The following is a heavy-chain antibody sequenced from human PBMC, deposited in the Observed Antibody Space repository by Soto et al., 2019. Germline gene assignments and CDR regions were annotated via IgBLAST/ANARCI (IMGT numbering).Heavy chain of an antibody. Sequence: QVQLVESGGGVVQPGRSLRLSCAASGFTFSSYAMHWVRQAPGKGLEWVAVILYDGSNTYYADSVKGRFTISRDNSKNKLYQQMNSLRAEDTAVYYCDRDDGSPDYDFWSGLTVDYWDQGTLVTVSS. CDR3: DRDDGSPDYDFWSGLTVDY. D-gene: IGHD3-3*01. V-gene: IGHV3-30-3*01. J-gene: IGHJ4*02. CDR2: ILYDGSNT. CDR1: GFTFSSYA.